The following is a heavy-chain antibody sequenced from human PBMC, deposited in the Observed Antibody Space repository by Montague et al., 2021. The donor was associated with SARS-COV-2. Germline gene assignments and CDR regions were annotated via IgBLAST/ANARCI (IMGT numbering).Heavy chain of an antibody. D-gene: IGHD3-22*01. CDR2: IYYSGRT. V-gene: IGHV4-59*13. CDR1: GGSISSYY. CDR3: ARGGGSGYSYYFDY. Sequence: SETLSLTCTVSGGSISSYYWNWIRQPPGKGLEWIGNIYYSGRTNYNPSLKSRVTISVDTSKNQFSLNLISVTAADTAVYYCARGGGSGYSYYFDYWGQGSLVTVSS. J-gene: IGHJ4*02.